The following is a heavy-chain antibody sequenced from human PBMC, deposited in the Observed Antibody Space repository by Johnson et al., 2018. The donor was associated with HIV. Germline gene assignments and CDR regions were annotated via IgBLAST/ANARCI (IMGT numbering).Heavy chain of an antibody. D-gene: IGHD2-21*01. Sequence: QVQLVESGGGVVQPGGSLRLSCAASGFTFSSYGMHWVRQAPGKGLEWVAFIRYDGSNKYYADSVKGRFTISRDNSKNTLYLQMNSLRAEDTAVYYCAKRIHIKEDSAFDIWGQGTMVTVSS. V-gene: IGHV3-30*02. CDR2: IRYDGSNK. CDR1: GFTFSSYG. CDR3: AKRIHIKEDSAFDI. J-gene: IGHJ3*02.